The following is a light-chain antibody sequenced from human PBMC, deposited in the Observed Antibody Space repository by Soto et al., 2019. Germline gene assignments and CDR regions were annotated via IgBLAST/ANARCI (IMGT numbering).Light chain of an antibody. V-gene: IGLV1-40*01. CDR1: SSNIGAGYD. Sequence: QSVLTQPPSVSGAPGQTVTISCTGSSSNIGAGYDVHWYQQLPGTAPKLLIYVNRNRPSGVPDRFSGSKSGTAASLAITGLQVEDEADYYCQSYASSLSGSYVFGTGTKLTVL. CDR2: VNR. J-gene: IGLJ1*01. CDR3: QSYASSLSGSYV.